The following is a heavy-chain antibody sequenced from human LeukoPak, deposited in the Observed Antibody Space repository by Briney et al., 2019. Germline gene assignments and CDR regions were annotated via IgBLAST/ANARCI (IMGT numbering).Heavy chain of an antibody. D-gene: IGHD6-19*01. J-gene: IGHJ4*02. Sequence: PGGSLRLSCAASGFTFSSYGMSWVRQAPGKGLEWVSAISGSGGSTYYADSVKGRFTISRDNSKNTLYLQMNSLRAEDTAVYYCAKPVTKSGWYPEHFDYWGQGTLVTVSS. CDR3: AKPVTKSGWYPEHFDY. V-gene: IGHV3-23*01. CDR2: ISGSGGST. CDR1: GFTFSSYG.